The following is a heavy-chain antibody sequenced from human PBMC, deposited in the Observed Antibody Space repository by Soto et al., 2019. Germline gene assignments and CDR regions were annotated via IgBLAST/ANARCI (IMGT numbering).Heavy chain of an antibody. Sequence: QVQLVQSGAEVKEPESSVNVSCKTSGGTFGNTAVTWVRQAPGQGLEWIGGIVPMFGTANYAQKFRGRVTITADESTSTAYMELSSLRSDDTAVYYCARDGDPGYSFWSGPLGGGRFDPWGQGTLVTVSS. V-gene: IGHV1-69*12. CDR1: GGTFGNTA. D-gene: IGHD3-3*01. CDR2: IVPMFGTA. J-gene: IGHJ5*02. CDR3: ARDGDPGYSFWSGPLGGGRFDP.